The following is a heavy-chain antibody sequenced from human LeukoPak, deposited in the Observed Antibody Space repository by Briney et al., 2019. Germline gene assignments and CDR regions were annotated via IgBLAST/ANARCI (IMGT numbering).Heavy chain of an antibody. J-gene: IGHJ3*01. CDR1: GFTFTSSA. V-gene: IGHV1-58*01. CDR2: IVVGSGNT. CDR3: AAEAAYYYDSRNAFDV. Sequence: SVKVSCKASGFTFTSSAVQWVRQARGQRLEWIGWIVVGSGNTNYPQKFQERVTITRDMSTSLVYMELSSLRSEDTAVYYCAAEAAYYYDSRNAFDVWGQGTMVTVSS. D-gene: IGHD3-22*01.